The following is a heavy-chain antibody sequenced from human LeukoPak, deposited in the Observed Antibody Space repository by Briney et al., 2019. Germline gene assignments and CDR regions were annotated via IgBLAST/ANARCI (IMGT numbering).Heavy chain of an antibody. J-gene: IGHJ4*02. CDR2: IWYDGSNK. CDR3: AKDVVRGVMWYFDY. D-gene: IGHD3-10*01. Sequence: PGGSLRLSCAASGFTFSSYGMHWVRQAPGKGLEWVAVIWYDGSNKYYADSVKGRFTISRDNSKNTLYLQMNSLRAEDTAVYYCAKDVVRGVMWYFDYWGQGTLVTVSS. V-gene: IGHV3-33*06. CDR1: GFTFSSYG.